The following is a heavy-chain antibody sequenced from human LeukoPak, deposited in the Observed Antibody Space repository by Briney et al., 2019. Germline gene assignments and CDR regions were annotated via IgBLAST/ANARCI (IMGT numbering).Heavy chain of an antibody. V-gene: IGHV3-23*01. J-gene: IGHJ4*02. CDR1: GFTFSIYG. Sequence: GGSLTLSCAASGFTFSIYGMSWVRQAPGKGLEWVSTISGRDSNTYYADSVAGRFIISRDNSRNTLYLQMNSLRAEDTAVYYCARRSDYGGNGNYFDYWGQGTPFT. CDR2: ISGRDSNT. D-gene: IGHD4-23*01. CDR3: ARRSDYGGNGNYFDY.